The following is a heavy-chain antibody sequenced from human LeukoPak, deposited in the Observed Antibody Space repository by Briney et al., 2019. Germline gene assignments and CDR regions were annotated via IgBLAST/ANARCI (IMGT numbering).Heavy chain of an antibody. V-gene: IGHV3-30*18. CDR3: AKDFGGYCSGGSCYDGFDY. J-gene: IGHJ4*02. CDR2: ISYDGSNK. D-gene: IGHD2-15*01. CDR1: GFTFSSYG. Sequence: GGSLRLSCAASGFTFSSYGMHWVRQAPGKGLEWVAVISYDGSNKYYADSVKGRFTISSDNSKNTLYLQMNSLRAEDTAVYYCAKDFGGYCSGGSCYDGFDYWGQGTLVTVSS.